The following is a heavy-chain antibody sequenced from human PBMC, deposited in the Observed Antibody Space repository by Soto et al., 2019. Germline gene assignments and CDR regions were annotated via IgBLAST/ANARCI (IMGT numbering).Heavy chain of an antibody. D-gene: IGHD1-26*01. CDR3: ADARVGDSHFDF. V-gene: IGHV3-30*03. J-gene: IGHJ4*02. CDR1: GFTFNHYG. CDR2: ISYDGSYK. Sequence: QVKLVESGGGVVQPGRSLRLSCAASGFTFNHYGMHWVRQAPGKGLEWVAMISYDGSYKYYADSVKGRFTISRDTSKDTLYLQMNSLRAEDTAVYYCADARVGDSHFDFWGQGTLVTVAA.